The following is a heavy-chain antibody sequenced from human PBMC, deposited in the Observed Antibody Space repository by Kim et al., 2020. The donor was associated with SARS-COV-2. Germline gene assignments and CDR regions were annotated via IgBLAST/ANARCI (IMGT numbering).Heavy chain of an antibody. CDR3: VRDRMGGAFDM. V-gene: IGHV3-48*02. CDR2: ITRTSTTI. D-gene: IGHD3-16*01. J-gene: IGHJ3*02. Sequence: GGSLRLSCATSGFTFSAYDMNWVRQALGKGLEWLSFITRTSTTIFYADSVRGRFTISRDNAKNSLYLQMNRLRDEDTGLYYCVRDRMGGAFDMWGHGTMVTVSS. CDR1: GFTFSAYD.